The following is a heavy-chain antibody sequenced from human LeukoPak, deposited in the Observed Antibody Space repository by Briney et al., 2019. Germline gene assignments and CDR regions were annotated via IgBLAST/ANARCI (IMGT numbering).Heavy chain of an antibody. Sequence: GSRRVSCAASGFTVSSIYINGGRQAPGKGREWVSVTYSGGFTYYADSVKGRFNVSRDNSKNTVYLQMNSLRVEDTAIYYCARGQEFDDGVFDSWGQGTLVTVSS. J-gene: IGHJ4*02. CDR2: TYSGGFT. D-gene: IGHD1-1*01. CDR3: ARGQEFDDGVFDS. CDR1: GFTVSSIY. V-gene: IGHV3-53*01.